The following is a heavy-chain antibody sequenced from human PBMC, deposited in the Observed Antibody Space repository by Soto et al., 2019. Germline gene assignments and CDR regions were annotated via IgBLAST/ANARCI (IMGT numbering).Heavy chain of an antibody. D-gene: IGHD6-6*01. CDR1: GGSISSYY. CDR3: ARLYSSSSGRPFDY. V-gene: IGHV4-59*01. J-gene: IGHJ4*02. CDR2: IYYSGST. Sequence: QVQLQESGPGLVKPSETLSLTCTVSGGSISSYYWSWIRQPPGKGLEWIGYIYYSGSTNYNPSLTSRVTISVDTSKNQFPLKLSSVTAADTAVYYCARLYSSSSGRPFDYWGQGTLVTVSS.